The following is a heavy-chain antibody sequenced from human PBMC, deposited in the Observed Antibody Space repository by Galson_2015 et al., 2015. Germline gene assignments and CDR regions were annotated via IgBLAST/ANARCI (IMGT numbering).Heavy chain of an antibody. CDR2: IYSGGST. D-gene: IGHD1-14*01. CDR3: ARVSTTLYYYYGMDV. Sequence: SLRLSCAASGFTVSSNYMSWVRQAPGKGLEWVSVIYSGGSTYYADSVKGRFTISRDNSKNTLYLQMNSLRAEDTAVYYCARVSTTLYYYYGMDVWGQGTTVTVSS. J-gene: IGHJ6*02. CDR1: GFTVSSNY. V-gene: IGHV3-53*01.